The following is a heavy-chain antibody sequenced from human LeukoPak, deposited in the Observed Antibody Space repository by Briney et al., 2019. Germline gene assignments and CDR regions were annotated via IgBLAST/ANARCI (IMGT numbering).Heavy chain of an antibody. CDR2: INHSGST. V-gene: IGHV4-34*01. CDR1: GGSFSGYY. D-gene: IGHD2-15*01. CDR3: ARQLGYCSDGSCYFDY. Sequence: SETLSLTCAVYGGSFSGYYWSWIRQPPGKGLEWIGEINHSGSTNYNPSLKSRVTISVDTSKNQFSLKLSSVTAEDTAVYYCARQLGYCSDGSCYFDYWGQGTLVTVSS. J-gene: IGHJ4*02.